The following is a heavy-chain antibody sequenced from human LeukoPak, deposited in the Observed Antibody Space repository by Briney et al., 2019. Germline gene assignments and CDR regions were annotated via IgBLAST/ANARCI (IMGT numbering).Heavy chain of an antibody. J-gene: IGHJ6*02. CDR2: ISGGGAT. V-gene: IGHV3-23*01. CDR1: GFIFSNYA. CDR3: VRSTGHYYYGMDV. Sequence: GGSLRLSCAASGFIFSNYAVYWVRQAPGEGLEWASVISGGGATTYADSVKGRFTISRDNSRNTVYLQMDNLRDEDLAVYYCVRSTGHYYYGMDVWGQGTTVTVS.